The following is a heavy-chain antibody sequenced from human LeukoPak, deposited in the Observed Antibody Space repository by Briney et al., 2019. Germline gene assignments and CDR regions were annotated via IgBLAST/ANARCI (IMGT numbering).Heavy chain of an antibody. CDR3: VKSGGYATAIRYFDL. J-gene: IGHJ2*01. CDR2: ISWNSGDI. V-gene: IGHV3-9*01. CDR1: GFTFDDYA. Sequence: GGSLRLSCAASGFTFDDYAMHWVRQAPGKGLEWVASISWNSGDIVHADSVKGRFTISRDNAKNSLYLQMDSLRTEDTALYYCVKSGGYATAIRYFDLWGRGTLVTVSS. D-gene: IGHD2-21*02.